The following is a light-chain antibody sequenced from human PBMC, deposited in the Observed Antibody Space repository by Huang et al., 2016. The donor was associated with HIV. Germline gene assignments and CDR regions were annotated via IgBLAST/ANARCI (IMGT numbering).Light chain of an antibody. Sequence: IVLTQSPATLSVSPGERATLSCRASQSLRNNLAWYQQRPGQAPRLLIYGASNRAAGIPARFSGGGSDTEFTLTISSLQSGDFAIYYCHQYNDWPPEWSFAQGTRVDI. CDR1: QSLRNN. CDR3: HQYNDWPPEWS. J-gene: IGKJ1*01. V-gene: IGKV3-15*01. CDR2: GAS.